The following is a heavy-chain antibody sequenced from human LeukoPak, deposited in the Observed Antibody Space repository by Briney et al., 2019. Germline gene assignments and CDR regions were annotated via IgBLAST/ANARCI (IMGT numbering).Heavy chain of an antibody. CDR1: GGSFSGYY. V-gene: IGHV4-34*01. J-gene: IGHJ5*02. D-gene: IGHD2-2*01. Sequence: SETLSLTCAAYGGSFSGYYWSWIRQPPGKGLEWIGEINHSGSTNYNPSLKSRVTISVDTSKNQFSLKLSSVTAADTAVYYCARGKDSSTTWRFDPWGQGTLVTVSS. CDR2: INHSGST. CDR3: ARGKDSSTTWRFDP.